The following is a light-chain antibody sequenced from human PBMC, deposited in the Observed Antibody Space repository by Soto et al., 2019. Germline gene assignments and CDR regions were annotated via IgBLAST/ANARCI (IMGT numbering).Light chain of an antibody. CDR3: QHYDTSPAFT. Sequence: EIVLTQSPGTLSLSPGERVTLSCRASQSLSSRYLAWYQQKPGQSPRLLIYGASSRPTGIPDRFSGGGSGPDFTLTISRLEPEDFALYYCQHYDTSPAFTFGPGTKVEIK. V-gene: IGKV3-20*01. CDR1: QSLSSRY. CDR2: GAS. J-gene: IGKJ3*01.